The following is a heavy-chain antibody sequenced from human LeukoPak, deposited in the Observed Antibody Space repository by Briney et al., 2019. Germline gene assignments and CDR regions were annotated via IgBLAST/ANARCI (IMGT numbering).Heavy chain of an antibody. V-gene: IGHV1-69*04. CDR1: GGTFSSYA. D-gene: IGHD1-1*01. Sequence: SVNVSCKASGGTFSSYAISWVRQAPGQGLEWMGRIIPILGIANYAQKFQGRVTITADKSTSTAYMELSSLRSEDTAVYYCARDREGATGNGWFDPWGQGTLVTVSS. CDR2: IIPILGIA. CDR3: ARDREGATGNGWFDP. J-gene: IGHJ5*02.